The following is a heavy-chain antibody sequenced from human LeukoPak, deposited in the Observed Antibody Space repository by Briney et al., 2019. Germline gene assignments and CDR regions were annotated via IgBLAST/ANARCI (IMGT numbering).Heavy chain of an antibody. J-gene: IGHJ4*02. Sequence: ASVKVSCKASGGTFSSYAISWVRQAPGQGLEWMGWINPNTGGTNYAQKFQGRVTMTRNTSISTAYMELSRLISDDTAVYYCARGDGYTFDYWGQGTLVTVSS. V-gene: IGHV1-2*02. CDR1: GGTFSSYA. CDR2: INPNTGGT. D-gene: IGHD5-24*01. CDR3: ARGDGYTFDY.